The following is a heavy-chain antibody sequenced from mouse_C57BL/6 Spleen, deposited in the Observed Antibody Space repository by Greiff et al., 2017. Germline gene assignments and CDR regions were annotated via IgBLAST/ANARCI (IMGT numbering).Heavy chain of an antibody. V-gene: IGHV1-19*01. CDR3: AREAYYSNPYFDY. D-gene: IGHD2-5*01. Sequence: EVQLQQSGPVLVKPGASVKMSCKASGYTFTDYYMNWVKQSHGKSLEWIGVINPYNGGTSYNQKFKGKATLTVDKSSSTAYMELNSLTSEDSAVYYCAREAYYSNPYFDYWGQGTTLTVSS. CDR2: INPYNGGT. CDR1: GYTFTDYY. J-gene: IGHJ2*01.